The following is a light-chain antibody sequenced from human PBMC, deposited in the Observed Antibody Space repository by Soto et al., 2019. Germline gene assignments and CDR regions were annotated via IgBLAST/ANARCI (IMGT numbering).Light chain of an antibody. Sequence: DIVMTQSPATQSVSPGERATLSCRASQSVSSELAWYQQKPGQSPRLLIYGAYTRATGIPARFSGSESETEFTLTISSLQSEDFAVYYCQQYNNWTPRTYGQGTKVDSK. CDR1: QSVSSE. V-gene: IGKV3-15*01. CDR2: GAY. CDR3: QQYNNWTPRT. J-gene: IGKJ1*01.